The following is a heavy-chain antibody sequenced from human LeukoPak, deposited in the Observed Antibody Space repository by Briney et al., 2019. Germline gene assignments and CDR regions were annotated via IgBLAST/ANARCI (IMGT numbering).Heavy chain of an antibody. Sequence: SGGSLRLSCAASGFPFGSYSMNWVRQAPGKGLEWVSSISSGTSFIYYADSVKGRFTISRDNAKNSLYLQMNSLRAEDTAVYYCARGTTALMDVWGKGTTVTVSS. D-gene: IGHD2-21*02. CDR2: ISSGTSFI. CDR3: ARGTTALMDV. CDR1: GFPFGSYS. J-gene: IGHJ6*03. V-gene: IGHV3-21*01.